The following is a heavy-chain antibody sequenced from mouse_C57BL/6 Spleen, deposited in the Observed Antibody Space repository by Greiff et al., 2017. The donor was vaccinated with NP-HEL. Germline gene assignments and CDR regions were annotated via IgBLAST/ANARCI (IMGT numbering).Heavy chain of an antibody. D-gene: IGHD4-1*02. CDR3: ARGATGPYYAMDY. CDR2: INPYNGGT. V-gene: IGHV1-19*01. Sequence: VQLKQSGPVLVKPGASVKMSCKASGYTFTDYYMNWVKQSHGKSLEWIGVINPYNGGTSYNQKFKGKATLTVDKSSSTAYMELNSLTSEDSAVYYCARGATGPYYAMDYWGQGTSVTVSS. CDR1: GYTFTDYY. J-gene: IGHJ4*01.